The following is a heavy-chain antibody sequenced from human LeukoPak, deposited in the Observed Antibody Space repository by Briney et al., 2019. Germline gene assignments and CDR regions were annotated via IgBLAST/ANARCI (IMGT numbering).Heavy chain of an antibody. CDR2: IDPNSGGT. D-gene: IGHD3-3*01. V-gene: IGHV1-2*02. CDR1: GYTFTGYY. J-gene: IGHJ5*02. Sequence: ASVKVSCKASGYTFTGYYIHWVRQAPGQGLEWMGWIDPNSGGTNYAQKFQGRVTMTRDTSISTAYMELSRLRSDDTAVYYCARGIQGEAGNYDFWSGYSFWFDPWGQGTLVTVSS. CDR3: ARGIQGEAGNYDFWSGYSFWFDP.